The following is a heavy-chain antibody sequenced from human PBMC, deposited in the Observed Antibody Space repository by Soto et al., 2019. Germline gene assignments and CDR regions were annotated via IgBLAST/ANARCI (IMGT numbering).Heavy chain of an antibody. V-gene: IGHV2-70*11. D-gene: IGHD3-9*01. CDR2: IDWDDDK. Sequence: KSGPTLVNPTQTLTLTCTFSGFSLSTSGMCVSWIRQPPGKALEWLARIDWDDDKYYSTSLKTRLTISKDTSKNQVVLTMTNMDPVDTATYYCARIRLTGYSPVIAFDIWGQGTMVTVSS. CDR3: ARIRLTGYSPVIAFDI. J-gene: IGHJ3*02. CDR1: GFSLSTSGMC.